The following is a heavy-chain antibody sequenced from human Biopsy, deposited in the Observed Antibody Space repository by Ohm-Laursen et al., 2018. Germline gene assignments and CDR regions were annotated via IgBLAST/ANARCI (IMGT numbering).Heavy chain of an antibody. D-gene: IGHD3-22*01. CDR1: GESFNGYY. CDR3: VRGVDYYDPYHYYALDV. V-gene: IGHV4-34*01. Sequence: QTLSLTCAVYGESFNGYYWSWIRQTPGKGLEWIGEINHSGRTNYNPSLKSRVTISVDTSKNQFSLKVRSVTAADTAVYYCVRGVDYYDPYHYYALDVWGQGTTVTVSS. CDR2: INHSGRT. J-gene: IGHJ6*02.